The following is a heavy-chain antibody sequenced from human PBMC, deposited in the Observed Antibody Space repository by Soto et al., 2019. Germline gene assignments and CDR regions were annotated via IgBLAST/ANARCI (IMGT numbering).Heavy chain of an antibody. CDR1: GLTFTSTS. CDR3: VRRLATTVSALGY. V-gene: IGHV3-30-3*01. J-gene: IGHJ4*02. Sequence: QVQLVQSGGGVVQAGNSLRISCTASGLTFTSTSFHWVRQAPGKGLEWVAVISENGDRQYSTESVRGRFLISRDSSKNTVYRRMNSRRPEDTGVYFCVRRLATTVSALGYWGQGALVTVSS. D-gene: IGHD4-17*01. CDR2: ISENGDRQ.